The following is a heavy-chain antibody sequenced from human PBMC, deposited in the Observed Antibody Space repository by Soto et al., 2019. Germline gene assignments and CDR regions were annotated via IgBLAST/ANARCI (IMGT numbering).Heavy chain of an antibody. CDR1: GFTFSNAW. J-gene: IGHJ6*02. V-gene: IGHV3-15*07. D-gene: IGHD6-13*01. CDR3: TTDLIRVAAAEVAYYYYGMDV. CDR2: IKSKTDGGTT. Sequence: EVQLVESGGGLVKPGGSLRLSCAASGFTFSNAWMNWVRQAPGKGLEWVGRIKSKTDGGTTDYAAPVKGRFTISRDDSKNTLYLQMNSLKTEDTAVYYCTTDLIRVAAAEVAYYYYGMDVWGQGTTVTVSS.